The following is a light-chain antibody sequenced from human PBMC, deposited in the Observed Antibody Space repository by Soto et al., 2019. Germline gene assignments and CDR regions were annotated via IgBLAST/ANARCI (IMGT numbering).Light chain of an antibody. CDR2: GAS. Sequence: EIVMTQSPATLSVSPGERATLSCRASQSVSSNLAWYQQKPGQAPRLLIYGASTRATGIPARFSGSGSGTEFTLTISSLQSEDFAVYDCQQYNHWPPRTFGGGIKVEIK. CDR1: QSVSSN. CDR3: QQYNHWPPRT. V-gene: IGKV3-15*01. J-gene: IGKJ4*01.